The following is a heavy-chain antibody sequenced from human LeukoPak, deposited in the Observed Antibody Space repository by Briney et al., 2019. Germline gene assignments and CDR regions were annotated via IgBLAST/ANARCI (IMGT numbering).Heavy chain of an antibody. V-gene: IGHV4-39*01. D-gene: IGHD5-18*01. CDR1: GGSISSSSYY. CDR2: IYYSGST. Sequence: SETLSLTCTVSGGSISSSSYYWGWIRQPPGKGLEWFGSIYYSGSTYYNPSLKSRVTISVDTSKNQFSLKLSSVTAADTAVYYCARHGDTSMVPYYFDYWGQGTLVTVSS. CDR3: ARHGDTSMVPYYFDY. J-gene: IGHJ4*02.